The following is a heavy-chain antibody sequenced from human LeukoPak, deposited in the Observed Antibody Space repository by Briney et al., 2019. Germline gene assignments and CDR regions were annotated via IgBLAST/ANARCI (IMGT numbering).Heavy chain of an antibody. Sequence: ASVKVSCKASGYTFTSYGINWVRQAPGQGLEWMGWISAYNGNTNYAQKLQDRVTMTTDTSTSTAYMELRSLRSDDTAVYYCATSRGYSYGDYFDYWGQGTLVTVSS. CDR3: ATSRGYSYGDYFDY. V-gene: IGHV1-18*04. CDR2: ISAYNGNT. J-gene: IGHJ4*02. D-gene: IGHD5-18*01. CDR1: GYTFTSYG.